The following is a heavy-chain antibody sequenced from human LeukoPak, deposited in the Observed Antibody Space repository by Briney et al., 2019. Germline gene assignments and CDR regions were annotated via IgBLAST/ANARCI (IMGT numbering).Heavy chain of an antibody. Sequence: SETLSLTCTVSGYSISSGYLWAWIRQAPGKGLEWIGSIYHSGNTYYNPSLKSRVTISVDTSKNQFSLKLSSVTAADTAVYYCARIEDVTRGYNHAYYFDYWGQGTLVTVSS. D-gene: IGHD5-18*01. CDR3: ARIEDVTRGYNHAYYFDY. CDR2: IYHSGNT. V-gene: IGHV4-38-2*02. CDR1: GYSISSGYL. J-gene: IGHJ4*02.